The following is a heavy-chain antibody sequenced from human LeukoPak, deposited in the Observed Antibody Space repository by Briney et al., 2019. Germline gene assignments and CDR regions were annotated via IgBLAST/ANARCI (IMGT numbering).Heavy chain of an antibody. CDR3: ARRKREHYYDSSGYYYYYYGMDV. CDR1: GYTFTGYY. CDR2: INPNSGGT. J-gene: IGHJ6*02. Sequence: ASVKVSCKASGYTFTGYYMHWVRQAPGQGLEWMGWINPNSGGTNYAQKFQGRVTMTRDTSISTAYMELGRLRSDDTAVYYCARRKREHYYDSSGYYYYYYGMDVWGQGTTVTVSS. D-gene: IGHD3-22*01. V-gene: IGHV1-2*02.